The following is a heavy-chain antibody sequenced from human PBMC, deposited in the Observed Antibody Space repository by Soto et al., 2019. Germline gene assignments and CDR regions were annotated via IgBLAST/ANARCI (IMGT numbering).Heavy chain of an antibody. CDR3: ARDRFFDP. CDR1: GDSVTSSNW. J-gene: IGHJ5*02. D-gene: IGHD3-3*01. V-gene: IGHV4-4*02. CDR2: IYHTGST. Sequence: SETLSLTCDVSGDSVTSSNWDTWVRQPPGKRPEWIGEIYHTGSTNYNPSLKGRVTVSLDKSKNQFSLNLSSVTVADTAVYYCARDRFFDPWGRGTLVTVSS.